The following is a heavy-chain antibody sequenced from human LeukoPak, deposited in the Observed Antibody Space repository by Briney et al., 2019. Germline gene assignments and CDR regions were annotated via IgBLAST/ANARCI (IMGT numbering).Heavy chain of an antibody. CDR2: IRGSGGST. Sequence: GSLSLSCAASGFTFSSYAMSWVRQAPGKGLEWVSTIRGSGGSTYYADSVKGRFTISRDNSKNTLYLQTNSLRAEDTAVYYCAKAVLSSGWSKNDYWGQGTLVTVSS. CDR3: AKAVLSSGWSKNDY. V-gene: IGHV3-23*01. CDR1: GFTFSSYA. D-gene: IGHD6-19*01. J-gene: IGHJ4*02.